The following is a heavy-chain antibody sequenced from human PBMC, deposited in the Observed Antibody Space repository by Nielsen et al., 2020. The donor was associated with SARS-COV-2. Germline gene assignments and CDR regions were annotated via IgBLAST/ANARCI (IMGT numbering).Heavy chain of an antibody. Sequence: GESLKISCAASEFTFDDYGMSWVRQAPGKGLEWVSGINWNGGSTGYADSVKGRFTISRDNAKNSLYLQMNSLRAEDTALYHCARVYYDSSGYLNYFDYWGQGTLVTVSS. CDR3: ARVYYDSSGYLNYFDY. CDR2: INWNGGST. J-gene: IGHJ4*02. D-gene: IGHD3-22*01. CDR1: EFTFDDYG. V-gene: IGHV3-20*01.